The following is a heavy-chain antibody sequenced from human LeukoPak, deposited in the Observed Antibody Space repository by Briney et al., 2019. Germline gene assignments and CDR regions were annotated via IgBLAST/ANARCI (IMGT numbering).Heavy chain of an antibody. CDR1: GYTFTSYA. J-gene: IGHJ5*02. V-gene: IGHV1-3*01. Sequence: ASVKVSCKASGYTFTSYAMHWVRQAPGQRLEWMGWINAGNGNTKYSQKFQGRVTITRDTSASTAYMELSSLRSEDTAVYYCARDGGGETTVTKGNWFDPWGQGTLVTVSS. CDR2: INAGNGNT. D-gene: IGHD4-17*01. CDR3: ARDGGGETTVTKGNWFDP.